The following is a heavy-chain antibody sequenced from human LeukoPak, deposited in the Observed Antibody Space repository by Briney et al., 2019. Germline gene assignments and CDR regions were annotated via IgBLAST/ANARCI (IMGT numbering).Heavy chain of an antibody. V-gene: IGHV3-11*01. D-gene: IGHD6-13*01. CDR2: ISSSGSTI. Sequence: GGSLRLSCAASGFTSSDYYMSWIRQAPGKGLEWVSYISSSGSTIYYADSVKGRFTTSRDNAKNSLYLQMNSLRAEDTAVYYCARDHTGSSWRGAFDIWGQGTMVTVSS. CDR3: ARDHTGSSWRGAFDI. CDR1: GFTSSDYY. J-gene: IGHJ3*02.